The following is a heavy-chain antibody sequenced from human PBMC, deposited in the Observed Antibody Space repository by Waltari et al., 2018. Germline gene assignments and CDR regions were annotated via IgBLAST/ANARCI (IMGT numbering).Heavy chain of an antibody. CDR1: GGSFSNSSYY. V-gene: IGHV4-39*01. D-gene: IGHD6-19*01. J-gene: IGHJ4*02. CDR3: ARRGGSGRAFDY. Sequence: QLHLQESGPGLVKPSETLSLTCTVSGGSFSNSSYYWGLVRQPPGKGLEWIGSIYYSGNTYYNPSLKSRLTISVDTSKNQFSLKLSSVTAADTAVYYCARRGGSGRAFDYWGQGTLVTVSS. CDR2: IYYSGNT.